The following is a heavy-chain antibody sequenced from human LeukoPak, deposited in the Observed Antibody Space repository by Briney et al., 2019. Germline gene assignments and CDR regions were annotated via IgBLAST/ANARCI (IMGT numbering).Heavy chain of an antibody. CDR3: AGNYYGSGSYYSEDRY. CDR2: IYTSGST. J-gene: IGHJ4*02. CDR1: GDSISSGDYY. D-gene: IGHD3-10*01. Sequence: SETLSLTCTVSGDSISSGDYYWSWIRQPAGKGLEWIGRIYTSGSTNYNPSLKSRVTLSLDTSKNQFSLKLSSVTAADTAVYYCAGNYYGSGSYYSEDRYWGQGILVTVSS. V-gene: IGHV4-61*02.